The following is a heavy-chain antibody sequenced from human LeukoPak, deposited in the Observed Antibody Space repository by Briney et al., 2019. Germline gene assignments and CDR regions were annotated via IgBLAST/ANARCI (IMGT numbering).Heavy chain of an antibody. D-gene: IGHD3-22*01. CDR3: AKRDYYDSSGYPPRGYYFDY. V-gene: IGHV3-23*01. J-gene: IGHJ4*02. Sequence: GGSLRLSCAASGFTFSSYGMSWVRQAPGKGLEWVSAIIGSGGSTYYADSVKGRFTISRDNSKNTLYLQMNSLRAEDTAVYYCAKRDYYDSSGYPPRGYYFDYWGQGTLVTVSS. CDR2: IIGSGGST. CDR1: GFTFSSYG.